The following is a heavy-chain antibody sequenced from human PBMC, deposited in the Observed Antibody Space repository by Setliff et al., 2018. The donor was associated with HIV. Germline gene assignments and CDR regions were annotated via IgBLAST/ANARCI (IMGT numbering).Heavy chain of an antibody. J-gene: IGHJ6*03. V-gene: IGHV3-48*01. CDR2: ISSTSSNI. CDR3: ARDRVAAAGEAYYYYYMDV. Sequence: GGSLRLSCAASGFTFSSYSMNWVRQAPGKGLEWVSFISSTSSNIYYVDSVEGRFTISRDNADNSLYLQMNSLRAEDTAVYYCARDRVAAAGEAYYYYYMDVWGKGTTVTVSS. D-gene: IGHD6-13*01. CDR1: GFTFSSYS.